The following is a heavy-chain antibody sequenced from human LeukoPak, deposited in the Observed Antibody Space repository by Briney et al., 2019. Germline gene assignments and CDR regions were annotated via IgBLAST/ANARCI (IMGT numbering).Heavy chain of an antibody. D-gene: IGHD1-26*01. CDR2: ISSWSSTI. CDR3: ARGPSGSYLEVDAFDI. V-gene: IGHV3-48*01. Sequence: GGSLRLSCAASGFTFSDYSMNWVRQAPGKGLEWISYISSWSSTIHYADSVKGRFTISKDNAKNSLYLQMNSLRGEDTAVYYCARGPSGSYLEVDAFDIWGQGTMVTVSS. CDR1: GFTFSDYS. J-gene: IGHJ3*02.